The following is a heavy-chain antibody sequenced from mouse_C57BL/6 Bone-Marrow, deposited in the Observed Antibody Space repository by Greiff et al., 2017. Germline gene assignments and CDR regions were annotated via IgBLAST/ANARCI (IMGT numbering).Heavy chain of an antibody. CDR2: IRNKANGYTT. J-gene: IGHJ4*01. CDR1: GFTFTDYY. V-gene: IGHV7-3*01. Sequence: EVQLQESGGGLVQPGGSLSLSCAASGFTFTDYYMSWVRQPPGKALEWLGFIRNKANGYTTEYSASVKGRFTISRDNSQSILYLQMNALRAEDSATYYCARYRGVYYAMDYWGQGTSVTVSS. CDR3: ARYRGVYYAMDY.